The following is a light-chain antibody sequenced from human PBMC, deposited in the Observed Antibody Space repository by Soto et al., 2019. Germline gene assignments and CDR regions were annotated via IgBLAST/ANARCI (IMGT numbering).Light chain of an antibody. Sequence: QSALTQPRSVSGSPGQSVTISCTGTGNDVAAYNYVSWYQQHPGRPPKLLIYGVVRWPSGVPDRFSGSKSGNTASLTISGLQAEDEADYFCCSYAGGYTYLFGTGTKLTVL. J-gene: IGLJ1*01. CDR3: CSYAGGYTYL. CDR1: GNDVAAYNY. CDR2: GVV. V-gene: IGLV2-11*01.